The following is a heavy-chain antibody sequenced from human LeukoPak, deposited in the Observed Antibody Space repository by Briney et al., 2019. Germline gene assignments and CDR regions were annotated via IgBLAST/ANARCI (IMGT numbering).Heavy chain of an antibody. V-gene: IGHV3-21*01. D-gene: IGHD6-13*01. J-gene: IGHJ6*02. Sequence: GGSLRLSCAASGFTFSSYSMNWVRQAPGKGLEWVSSISSSSSYIYYADTVKGRFTISRDNAKNSLYLQMNSLRAEDTAVYYCARMGSSWYDSYYYGMDVWGQGTTVTVSS. CDR3: ARMGSSWYDSYYYGMDV. CDR2: ISSSSSYI. CDR1: GFTFSSYS.